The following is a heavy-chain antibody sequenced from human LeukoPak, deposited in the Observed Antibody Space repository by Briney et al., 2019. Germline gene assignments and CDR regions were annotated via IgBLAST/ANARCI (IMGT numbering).Heavy chain of an antibody. Sequence: GGSLRLSCAASGLTFSDYNMNWVRQAPGKGLDGASPITSSSSYMYYADSVKGRFTISRDNAGNSLYLQMNSLRAEDTAVYYCARGGSSSPVISVHWGQGTLVTVSS. D-gene: IGHD6-6*01. CDR2: ITSSSSYM. CDR3: ARGGSSSPVISVH. CDR1: GLTFSDYN. J-gene: IGHJ4*02. V-gene: IGHV3-21*01.